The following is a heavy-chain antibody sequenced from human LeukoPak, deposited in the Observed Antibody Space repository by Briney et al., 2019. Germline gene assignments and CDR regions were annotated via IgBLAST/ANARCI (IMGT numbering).Heavy chain of an antibody. J-gene: IGHJ3*01. D-gene: IGHD6-6*01. V-gene: IGHV3-48*01. Sequence: GGSLRLSCAASGFTFSPYTMHWFRQPPGKGLEWVSYINTGSTTIYYADSVKGRFTISRDNAKNSVYPHLNSLRAEDTAVYYCARDSSVCEFDVWGQGTLVTVSS. CDR2: INTGSTTI. CDR1: GFTFSPYT. CDR3: ARDSSVCEFDV.